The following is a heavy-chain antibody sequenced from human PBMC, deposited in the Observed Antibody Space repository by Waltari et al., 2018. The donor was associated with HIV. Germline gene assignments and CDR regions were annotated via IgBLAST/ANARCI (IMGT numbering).Heavy chain of an antibody. D-gene: IGHD1-26*01. CDR2: INPSGRT. Sequence: QVQLQQWGAGLLKPSETLSLTCAVYGGSFSGYYWSWIRQPPGTGLEWIGEINPSGRTNYNPSLKGRVTLSVDTSKNQFSLKLSSVTAADTAVYYCARGQRVGATDQKFFDYWGQGTLVTVSS. J-gene: IGHJ4*02. CDR3: ARGQRVGATDQKFFDY. V-gene: IGHV4-34*01. CDR1: GGSFSGYY.